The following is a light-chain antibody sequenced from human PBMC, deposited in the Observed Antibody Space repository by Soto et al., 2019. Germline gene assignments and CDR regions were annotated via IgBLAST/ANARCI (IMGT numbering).Light chain of an antibody. J-gene: IGKJ1*01. CDR3: QQYTSYPWP. V-gene: IGKV1-5*03. CDR2: EAS. CDR1: QSIRYW. Sequence: IRMTQSPATPPASVEARVPITCLASQSIRYWLAWFQQKAGKAPKLLIYEASRLESGVPSRISGSGSGTEFTLTISSLQPDDFATYYCQQYTSYPWPLGQVAKVDI.